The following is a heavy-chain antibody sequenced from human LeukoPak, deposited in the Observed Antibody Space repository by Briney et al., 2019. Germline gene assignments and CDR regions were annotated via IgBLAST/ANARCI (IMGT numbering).Heavy chain of an antibody. CDR2: IWYDGNNK. Sequence: GRSLRLSCVASGFTFSSYGMHWVRQAPGKGLEWVAVIWYDGNNKYYEDSVKGRFTISRDNSKNTLYLQMNSLRAEDTAVYYCAKDLKEMDVWGQGTTVTVSS. CDR1: GFTFSSYG. V-gene: IGHV3-33*06. J-gene: IGHJ6*02. CDR3: AKDLKEMDV.